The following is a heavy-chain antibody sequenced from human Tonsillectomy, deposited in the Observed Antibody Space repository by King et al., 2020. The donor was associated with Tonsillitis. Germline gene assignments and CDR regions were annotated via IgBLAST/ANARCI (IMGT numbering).Heavy chain of an antibody. J-gene: IGHJ6*02. CDR2: IYWNDDK. CDR3: AHRRGGVAAAWNEFHYYYYGMDV. D-gene: IGHD6-13*01. Sequence: TLKESGPTLVKPTQTLTLTCTFSGFSLSTSGVGVGWIRQPPGKALEWLAVIYWNDDKRYSPSLKSRLTITKDTSKNQVVLTLTNMDPEDTATYYCAHRRGGVAAAWNEFHYYYYGMDVWGQGTTVTVSS. V-gene: IGHV2-5*01. CDR1: GFSLSTSGVG.